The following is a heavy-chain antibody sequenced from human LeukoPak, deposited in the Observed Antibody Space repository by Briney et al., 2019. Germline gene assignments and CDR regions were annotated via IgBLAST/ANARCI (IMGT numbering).Heavy chain of an antibody. V-gene: IGHV3-11*04. J-gene: IGHJ4*02. D-gene: IGHD4-23*01. CDR2: ISSSGSSI. CDR1: GLTFSDYY. Sequence: PGGSLRLSCAASGLTFSDYYMSWIRQAPGKGLEWVSYISSSGSSIFYADSVKGRFTISRDNAKNSLYLQMNSLRAEDTAVYYCARGDLVTPFDYWGQGTLVTVSS. CDR3: ARGDLVTPFDY.